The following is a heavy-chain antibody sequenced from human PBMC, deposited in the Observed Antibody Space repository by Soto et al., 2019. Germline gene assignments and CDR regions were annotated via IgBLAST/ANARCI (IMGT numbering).Heavy chain of an antibody. CDR1: GGSISSYY. Sequence: SETLSLTCTVSGGSISSYYWSWIRQPPGKGLEWIGYIYYSGSTNYNPSLKSRVTMSVDTSKNRFSLNLSSVTAADTAVYYCAKGGASSLPFDYWGPGTLVTVSS. CDR3: AKGGASSLPFDY. CDR2: IYYSGST. V-gene: IGHV4-59*01. J-gene: IGHJ4*02. D-gene: IGHD6-13*01.